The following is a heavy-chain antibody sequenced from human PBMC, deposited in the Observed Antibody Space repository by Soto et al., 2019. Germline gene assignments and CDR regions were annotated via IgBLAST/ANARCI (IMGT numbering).Heavy chain of an antibody. D-gene: IGHD1-1*01. V-gene: IGHV1-2*04. CDR1: GYTFTGYY. CDR3: ARPNTPTGTYFDL. Sequence: VSVKVSCKASGYTFTGYYMHWVRQAPGQGLEWMGWINPNSGGTNYAQKFQGWVNMTRDTSISTAYMELSRLRSDDTAVYYCARPNTPTGTYFDLWGRGTLVTVSS. J-gene: IGHJ2*01. CDR2: INPNSGGT.